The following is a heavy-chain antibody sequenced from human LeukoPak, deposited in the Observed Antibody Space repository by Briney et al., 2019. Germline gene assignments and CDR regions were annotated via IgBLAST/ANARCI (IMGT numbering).Heavy chain of an antibody. Sequence: VGSLRLSCAASGFTFSSYDMHWVRQATGKGLEWVSAIGTAGDTYYPGSVKGRFTISRENAKNSLYLQMNSLRAGDTAVYYCARAAPYYDILTGYLNWYFDLWGRGTLVTVSS. CDR3: ARAAPYYDILTGYLNWYFDL. D-gene: IGHD3-9*01. CDR1: GFTFSSYD. J-gene: IGHJ2*01. CDR2: IGTAGDT. V-gene: IGHV3-13*01.